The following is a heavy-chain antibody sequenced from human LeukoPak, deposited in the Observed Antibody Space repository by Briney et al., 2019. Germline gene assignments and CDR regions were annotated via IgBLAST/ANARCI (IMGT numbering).Heavy chain of an antibody. CDR2: INQDGSAK. CDR3: TRISLHPPPDN. CDR1: GFSFSTSW. J-gene: IGHJ4*02. Sequence: PGGSLRLSCAASGFSFSTSWMNWVRQAPGKGLEWVANINQDGSAKYYVDSVKGRFTISRDNAKNSLYLQMSSLRAEDTAFYYYTRISLHPPPDNWGQGTPVTVSS. V-gene: IGHV3-7*05.